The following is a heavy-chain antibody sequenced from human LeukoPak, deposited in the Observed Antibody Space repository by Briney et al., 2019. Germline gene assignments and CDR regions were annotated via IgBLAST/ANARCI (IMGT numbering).Heavy chain of an antibody. Sequence: GGSLRLSCAASRFTFSSYWMNWVRQAPGKGLEWVANIKQDGSERSYVDSVKGRFTISRDNAKNSLYLQMNSLRAEDTAVYYCARADRGHYYYMDVWGKGTTVTVSS. V-gene: IGHV3-7*01. CDR1: RFTFSSYW. CDR2: IKQDGSER. CDR3: ARADRGHYYYMDV. J-gene: IGHJ6*03.